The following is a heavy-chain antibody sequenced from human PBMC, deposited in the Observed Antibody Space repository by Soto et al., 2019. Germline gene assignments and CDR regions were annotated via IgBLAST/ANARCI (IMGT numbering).Heavy chain of an antibody. J-gene: IGHJ5*02. CDR3: ARGRRDYYGSGSYYGWFDP. V-gene: IGHV4-34*01. Sequence: PSETLSLTCAVYGGSFSGYYWSWIRQPPGKGLEWIGEINHSGSTNYNPSLKSRVTISVDTSKNQFSLKLSSVTAADTAVYYCARGRRDYYGSGSYYGWFDPWGRGTLVTVPQ. CDR1: GGSFSGYY. CDR2: INHSGST. D-gene: IGHD3-10*01.